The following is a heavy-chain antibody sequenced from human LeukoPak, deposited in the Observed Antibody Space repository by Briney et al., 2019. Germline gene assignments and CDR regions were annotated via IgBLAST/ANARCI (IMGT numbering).Heavy chain of an antibody. D-gene: IGHD2-2*01. V-gene: IGHV4-31*03. CDR1: GGSISSGGYY. CDR3: ARELGYCSSTSCYRLFDP. Sequence: NPSQTLSLTCTVPGGSISSGGYYWSWIRQHPGKGLEWIGYIYYSGSTYYTPSLKSRVTISVDTSKNQFSLKLSSVTAADRAVYYCARELGYCSSTSCYRLFDPWGQGTLVTVSS. J-gene: IGHJ5*02. CDR2: IYYSGST.